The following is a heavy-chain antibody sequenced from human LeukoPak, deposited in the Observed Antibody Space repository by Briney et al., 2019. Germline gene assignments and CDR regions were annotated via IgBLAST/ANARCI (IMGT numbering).Heavy chain of an antibody. CDR3: AGEQVPAAMVGAFDI. J-gene: IGHJ3*02. V-gene: IGHV4-4*07. D-gene: IGHD2-2*01. CDR1: GGSISSYY. Sequence: SSETLSLTCTVSGGSISSYYWSWIRQPAGKGLEWIGRIYTSGSTNYNPSLKSRVTMSVDTSKNQFSLKLSSVTAADTAVYYCAGEQVPAAMVGAFDIWGQGTMVTVSS. CDR2: IYTSGST.